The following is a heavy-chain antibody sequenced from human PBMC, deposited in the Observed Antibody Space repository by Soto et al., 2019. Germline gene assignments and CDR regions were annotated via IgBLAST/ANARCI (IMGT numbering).Heavy chain of an antibody. CDR3: AREETAWPLAYGLDV. CDR2: VGRRSDI. Sequence: VGSLRLSCEASGFSFSTYSMHWVRQAPGKGLEWVSSVGRRSDIYYADSVKGRFTISRDNAKNSVSLQTNSLRDEDTAVYYCAREETAWPLAYGLDVWGQGTTVTVSS. CDR1: GFSFSTYS. J-gene: IGHJ6*02. V-gene: IGHV3-21*01. D-gene: IGHD2-21*02.